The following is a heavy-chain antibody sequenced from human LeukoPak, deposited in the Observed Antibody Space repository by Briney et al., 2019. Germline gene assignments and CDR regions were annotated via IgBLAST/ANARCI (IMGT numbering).Heavy chain of an antibody. CDR2: IRNSGSYT. V-gene: IGHV3-23*01. CDR1: GFTFSSYG. Sequence: GGSLRLSCAASGFTFSSYGMSWVRQAPGKGLEWVSGIRNSGSYTYYADSVKGRFTISRDNSKNTLYLQMNSLRAEDTAVYYCAKGYSYGYPHFDYWGQGTLVTVSS. D-gene: IGHD5-18*01. CDR3: AKGYSYGYPHFDY. J-gene: IGHJ4*02.